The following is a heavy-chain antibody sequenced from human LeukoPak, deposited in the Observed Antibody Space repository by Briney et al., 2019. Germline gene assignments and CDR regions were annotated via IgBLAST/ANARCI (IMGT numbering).Heavy chain of an antibody. J-gene: IGHJ4*02. V-gene: IGHV4-30-4*01. CDR2: IYYSGST. CDR1: GGSISSGDYF. D-gene: IGHD3-22*01. Sequence: SQTLSLTCTVSGGSISSGDYFWSWIRQPPGKGLEWIGYIYYSGSTNYNPSLKSRVTISVDTSKNQFSLKLSSVTAADTAVYYCARETYYYDSSGYYSYFDYWGQGTLVTVSS. CDR3: ARETYYYDSSGYYSYFDY.